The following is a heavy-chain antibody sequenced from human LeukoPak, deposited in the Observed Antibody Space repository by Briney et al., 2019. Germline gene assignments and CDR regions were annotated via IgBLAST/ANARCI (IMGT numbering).Heavy chain of an antibody. D-gene: IGHD1-26*01. Sequence: GGSLRLSCAASGFIFNSFGMHWVRQAPGKGLVWVSHIHNDAGTTTYADSVRGRFTISRDNAKNTVSLQMNSLRAEDTAVYYCASDGAYALAVWGQGTTVTVSS. J-gene: IGHJ6*02. CDR2: IHNDAGTT. CDR1: GFIFNSFG. CDR3: ASDGAYALAV. V-gene: IGHV3-74*01.